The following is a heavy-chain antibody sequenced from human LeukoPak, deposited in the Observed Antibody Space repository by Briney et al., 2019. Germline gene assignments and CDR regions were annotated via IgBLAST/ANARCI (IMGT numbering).Heavy chain of an antibody. V-gene: IGHV3-7*01. CDR1: GFTFSSYW. CDR2: IKQDGSEK. CDR3: ARDSSSWYAYFDY. D-gene: IGHD6-13*01. J-gene: IGHJ4*02. Sequence: GGSLRLSCAASGFTFSSYWMSWVRQAPGKGLEWVANIKQDGSEKYYVDSVKGRFTISRDNAKNSLYLQMNSLRAEDTAVYYCARDSSSWYAYFDYWGQGTLVTVSS.